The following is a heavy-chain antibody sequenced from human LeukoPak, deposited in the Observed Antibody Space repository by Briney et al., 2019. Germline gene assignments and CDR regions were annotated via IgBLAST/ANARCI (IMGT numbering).Heavy chain of an antibody. J-gene: IGHJ4*02. CDR3: ARLPLNYYDSSGLSFYFDY. CDR1: GYSLTSYW. Sequence: GESLKISCKGSGYSLTSYWIGWLRQMPGKGLEWLGLIYPGDSDTRSCPSFQGQVTISADKSISTAYLQWSSLKASDTAMYYCARLPLNYYDSSGLSFYFDYWGQGTLVTVSS. CDR2: IYPGDSDT. V-gene: IGHV5-51*01. D-gene: IGHD3-22*01.